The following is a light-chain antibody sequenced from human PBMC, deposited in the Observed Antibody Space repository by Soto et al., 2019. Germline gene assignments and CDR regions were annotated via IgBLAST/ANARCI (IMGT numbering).Light chain of an antibody. CDR2: EVN. V-gene: IGLV2-14*03. J-gene: IGLJ3*02. CDR3: GSYTSATAWV. CDR1: SSDIGRYNY. Sequence: QSALTQPASVSGSPGQSITISCTGTSSDIGRYNYVSWYQQLPGKAPKLIIYEVNKRPSGVSDRFSGSKSGNAASLTISGLQTDDEDDYHCGSYTSATAWVFGGGTKLTVL.